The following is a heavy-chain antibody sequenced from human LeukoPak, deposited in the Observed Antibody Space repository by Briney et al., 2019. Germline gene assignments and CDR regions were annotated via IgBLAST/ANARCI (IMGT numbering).Heavy chain of an antibody. Sequence: RASVKVSCKASGYRFTSYGIAWVRQAPGQGLEWMGWINTYKGNTIYAQKFQGRVTMTEDTSTDTAYMELSSLRSEDTAVYYCAPWGVGAIYDAFDIWGQGTMVTVSS. CDR3: APWGVGAIYDAFDI. J-gene: IGHJ3*02. CDR1: GYRFTSYG. CDR2: INTYKGNT. D-gene: IGHD1-26*01. V-gene: IGHV1-18*01.